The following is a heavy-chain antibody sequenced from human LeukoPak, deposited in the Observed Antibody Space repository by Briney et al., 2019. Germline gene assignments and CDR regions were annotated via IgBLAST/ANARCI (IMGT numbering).Heavy chain of an antibody. V-gene: IGHV3-21*04. J-gene: IGHJ4*02. D-gene: IGHD6-13*01. CDR1: GFTFSSYS. CDR2: ISSSSSYI. Sequence: GGSLRLSCAASGFTFSSYSMNWVRQAPGKGLEWVSSISSSSSYIYYADSVKGRFTISRDNAKNSLYLQMNSLRAEDTALYYCARDSFPSSSSWYNYWGQGTLVTVSS. CDR3: ARDSFPSSSSWYNY.